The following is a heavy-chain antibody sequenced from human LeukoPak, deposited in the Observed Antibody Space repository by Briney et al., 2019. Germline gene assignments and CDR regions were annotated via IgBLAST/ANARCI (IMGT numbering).Heavy chain of an antibody. CDR3: ARGLFNPIVVVPAAPDY. D-gene: IGHD2-2*01. V-gene: IGHV4-4*02. J-gene: IGHJ4*02. Sequence: SGTLSLTCAVSGGSISSSNWWSWVRQPPGKGLEWIGEIYHSGSTNYNPSLKSRVTISVDRSKNQFSLKLSSVTAADTAVYYCARGLFNPIVVVPAAPDYWGQGTLVTVSS. CDR1: GGSISSSNW. CDR2: IYHSGST.